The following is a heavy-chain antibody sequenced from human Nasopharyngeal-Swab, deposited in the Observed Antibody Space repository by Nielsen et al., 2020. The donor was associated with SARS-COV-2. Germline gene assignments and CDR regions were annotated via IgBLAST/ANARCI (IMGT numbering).Heavy chain of an antibody. CDR1: GFTFNDAW. J-gene: IGHJ3*01. V-gene: IGHV3-15*01. CDR3: TTETYYYDSSGPDAGDV. D-gene: IGHD3-22*01. Sequence: GGSLRLSCAASGFTFNDAWMSWVRQAPGKGLEWVGRIKSKTDGGTTDYAAPVKGRFTISRDDSKNTLYLQMNSLKTEDTAVYFCTTETYYYDSSGPDAGDVGGQGTMVTGSS. CDR2: IKSKTDGGTT.